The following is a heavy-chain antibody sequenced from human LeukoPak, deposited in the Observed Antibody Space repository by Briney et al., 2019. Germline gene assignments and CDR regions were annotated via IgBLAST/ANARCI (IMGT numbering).Heavy chain of an antibody. CDR2: ISWNSGSI. CDR3: AKDIYGDYVFYYFDY. V-gene: IGHV3-9*01. D-gene: IGHD4-17*01. Sequence: GRSLRLSCAASGFTFDDYAMHWVRQAPGKGLEWVSGISWNSGSIGYADSVKGRFTISRDNAKNSLYLQMNSLRAEGTALYYCAKDIYGDYVFYYFDYWGQGTLVTVSS. J-gene: IGHJ4*02. CDR1: GFTFDDYA.